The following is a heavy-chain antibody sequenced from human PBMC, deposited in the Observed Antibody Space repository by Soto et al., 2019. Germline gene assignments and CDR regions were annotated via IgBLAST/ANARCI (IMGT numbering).Heavy chain of an antibody. CDR1: EYSFSTYW. J-gene: IGHJ6*02. CDR2: MYPGDSDT. V-gene: IGHV5-51*01. D-gene: IGHD5-12*01. Sequence: VESPMIPRQGFEYSFSTYWIGWVRQMPGKGLEWVWIMYPGDSDTRYSPPFQSQVTISADNSISTAHLQWARLMASDTAMYYCATGGHSGYDWPGYYGMDAWGQGTTVTVSS. CDR3: ATGGHSGYDWPGYYGMDA.